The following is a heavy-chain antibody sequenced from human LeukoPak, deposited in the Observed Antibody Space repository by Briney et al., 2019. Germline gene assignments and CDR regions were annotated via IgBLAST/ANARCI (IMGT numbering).Heavy chain of an antibody. V-gene: IGHV3-21*01. CDR2: ISSGSSVI. CDR1: GFTFSSYS. J-gene: IGHJ3*02. Sequence: PGGSLRLSCAASGFTFSSYSMNWVRQAPGKGLEWVSSISSGSSVIFYSDSVRGRFTIPRDNAKRSLFLQLNSLRADDTAVYYCARGGSGATRDDTFDIWGQGTMVTVSS. CDR3: ARGGSGATRDDTFDI. D-gene: IGHD3-10*01.